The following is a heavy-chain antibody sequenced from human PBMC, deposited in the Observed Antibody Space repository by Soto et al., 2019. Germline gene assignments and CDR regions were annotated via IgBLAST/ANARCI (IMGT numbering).Heavy chain of an antibody. V-gene: IGHV3-30-3*01. CDR3: ARDGSYSSSSRGYYYYGMDV. Sequence: HPAGALRLSCAASGVTFSSYWMSWVRQAPGKGLEWVAVISYDGSNKYYADSVKGRFTISRDNSKNTLYLQMNSLRAEDTAVYYCARDGSYSSSSRGYYYYGMDVWGQGTTVTAP. CDR1: GVTFSSYW. D-gene: IGHD6-6*01. J-gene: IGHJ6*02. CDR2: ISYDGSNK.